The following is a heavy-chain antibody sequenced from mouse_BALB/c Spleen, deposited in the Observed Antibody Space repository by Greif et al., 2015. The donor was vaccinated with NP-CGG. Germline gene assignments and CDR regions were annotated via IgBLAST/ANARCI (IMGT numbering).Heavy chain of an antibody. CDR1: GFSLTSYG. V-gene: IGHV2-9*02. CDR2: IWAGGST. CDR3: ARDAGGYFDY. J-gene: IGHJ2*01. Sequence: VKLVESGPGLVAPSQSLSITCTVSGFSLTSYGVHWVRQPPGKGLEWLGVIWAGGSTNYNSALMSRLSISKDNSKSQVFLKMNSLQTDDTAMYYCARDAGGYFDYWGQGTTLTVSS.